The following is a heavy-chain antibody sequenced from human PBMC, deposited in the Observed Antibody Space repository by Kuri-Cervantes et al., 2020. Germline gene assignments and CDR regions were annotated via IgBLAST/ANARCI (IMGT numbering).Heavy chain of an antibody. CDR3: AKGPALYYDSSGYFDY. J-gene: IGHJ4*02. CDR2: INWNGGST. D-gene: IGHD3-22*01. Sequence: GGSLRLSCAASGFTFDDYGMSWVRQAPGKGLEWVSGINWNGGSTGYADSVKGRFTISRDNAKNSLYLQMNSLRAEDTALYYCAKGPALYYDSSGYFDYWGQGTLVTVSS. CDR1: GFTFDDYG. V-gene: IGHV3-20*04.